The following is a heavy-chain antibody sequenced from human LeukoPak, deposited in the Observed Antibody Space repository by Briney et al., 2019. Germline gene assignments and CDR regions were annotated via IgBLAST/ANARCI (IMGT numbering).Heavy chain of an antibody. CDR1: GVSFSRYG. V-gene: IGHV3-30*03. CDR2: ISDDGNNK. Sequence: GGSLRLSCAASGVSFSRYGMHWVRQAPGKGLEWVALISDDGNNKYYADSVKGRSTISRDNAKNTLYLQMNSLRAEDTAVYYCARDQVGMNVWGQGTTVTVSS. CDR3: ARDQVGMNV. J-gene: IGHJ6*02.